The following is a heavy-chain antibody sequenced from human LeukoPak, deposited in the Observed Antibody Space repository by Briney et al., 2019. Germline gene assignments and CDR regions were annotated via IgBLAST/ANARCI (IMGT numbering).Heavy chain of an antibody. Sequence: TGGSLRLSCAASGFTFSSYAMHWVRQAPGKGLEWVAVISYDGSNKYYADSVKGRFTISRDNSKNTLYLQMNSLRAEDTAVYYCARVRGYSGYEILDYWGQGTLVTVSS. CDR3: ARVRGYSGYEILDY. J-gene: IGHJ4*02. CDR2: ISYDGSNK. V-gene: IGHV3-30-3*01. D-gene: IGHD5-12*01. CDR1: GFTFSSYA.